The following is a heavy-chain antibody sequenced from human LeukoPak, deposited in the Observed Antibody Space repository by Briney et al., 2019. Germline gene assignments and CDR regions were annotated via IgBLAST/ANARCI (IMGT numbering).Heavy chain of an antibody. CDR3: ARDPSVYYYDSSGYHDY. J-gene: IGHJ4*02. Sequence: GASVKVSCKASGYTFTSYGISWVRQAPGQGLEWMGWISAYNGNTNYAQKLQGRVTMTTDTSTSTAYMELRSLRSDDTAVYYCARDPSVYYYDSSGYHDYWGQGTLVTVSS. CDR2: ISAYNGNT. D-gene: IGHD3-22*01. V-gene: IGHV1-18*01. CDR1: GYTFTSYG.